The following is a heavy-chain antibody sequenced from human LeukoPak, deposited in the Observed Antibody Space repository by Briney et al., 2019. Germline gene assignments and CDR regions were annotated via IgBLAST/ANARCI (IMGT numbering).Heavy chain of an antibody. D-gene: IGHD3-10*01. CDR3: ARGGGSWFGGGYFDY. Sequence: GASVKVSCKASGYTFTSYYMHWVRQAPGQGLEWMGIINPSGGSTSYAQKFQGRVTMTRDTSTSTVYMELSSLRSEDTAVYYCARGGGSWFGGGYFDYWGQGTLVTVSS. CDR1: GYTFTSYY. J-gene: IGHJ4*02. V-gene: IGHV1-46*01. CDR2: INPSGGST.